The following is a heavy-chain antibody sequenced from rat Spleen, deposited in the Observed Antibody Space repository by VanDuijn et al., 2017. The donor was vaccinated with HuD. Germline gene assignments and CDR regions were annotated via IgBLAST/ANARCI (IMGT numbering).Heavy chain of an antibody. V-gene: IGHV5-20*01. Sequence: EVQLVESGGGLVQPGRSLKLSCEASRITFSDYYMAWVRQAPTKGLEWVATIIYDGSSTYYRDSVKGRFTISRDNAKNTLYRQMDSLRSEDSATYYCATDGYFDGIYYSVYVMDAWGQGASVTVSS. CDR1: RITFSDYY. CDR3: ATDGYFDGIYYSVYVMDA. CDR2: IIYDGSST. D-gene: IGHD1-12*02. J-gene: IGHJ4*01.